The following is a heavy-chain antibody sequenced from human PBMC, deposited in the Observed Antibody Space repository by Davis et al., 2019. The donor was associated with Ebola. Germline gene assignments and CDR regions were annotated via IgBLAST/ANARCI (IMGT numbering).Heavy chain of an antibody. CDR2: ISAFHGKT. J-gene: IGHJ5*02. CDR1: RYTFTEYD. CDR3: ARGGQYGDR. Sequence: ASVQVSCQASRYTFTEYDFTWVRQDPPAGLVWLLSISAFHGKTNYAQIVQGRVTITIDAAARTAYMELGTRTFHDTAIYYCARGGQYGDRWGQGNLFTVSS. D-gene: IGHD1-26*01. V-gene: IGHV1-18*01.